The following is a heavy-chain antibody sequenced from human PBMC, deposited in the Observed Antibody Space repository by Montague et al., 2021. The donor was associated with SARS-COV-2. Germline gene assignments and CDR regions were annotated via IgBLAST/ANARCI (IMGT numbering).Heavy chain of an antibody. Sequence: ETLSLTCTVSGGSIDGNHWTWVRQAPGKGLEWVSVIYSGGSTYYADSVKGRFTISRHNSKNTLYLQMNSLRAEDTAVYYCARDHPVRGSDYWGQGTLVTVSS. CDR3: ARDHPVRGSDY. D-gene: IGHD3-10*01. V-gene: IGHV3-53*04. J-gene: IGHJ4*02. CDR1: GGSIDGNH. CDR2: IYSGGST.